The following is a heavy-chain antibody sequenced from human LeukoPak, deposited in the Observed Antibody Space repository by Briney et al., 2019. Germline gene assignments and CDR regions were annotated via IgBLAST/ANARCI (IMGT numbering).Heavy chain of an antibody. V-gene: IGHV4-30-4*08. CDR3: ARTSLGGAWFDP. J-gene: IGHJ5*02. CDR2: IYYNGST. CDR1: GGSISSGDYY. D-gene: IGHD3-10*01. Sequence: SETLSLTCTVSGGSISSGDYYWSWIRQPPGKGLGWIGYIYYNGSTYYNPSLKSRVTISVDTSKNQFSLKLSSVTAADTAVYYCARTSLGGAWFDPWGQGTLVTVSS.